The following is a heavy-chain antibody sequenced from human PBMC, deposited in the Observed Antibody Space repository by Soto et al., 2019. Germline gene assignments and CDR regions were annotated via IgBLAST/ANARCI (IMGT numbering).Heavy chain of an antibody. CDR3: ARARPYDYSNYFLDY. V-gene: IGHV4-31*03. J-gene: IGHJ4*02. Sequence: SETLSLTCTVSGGSISSGGYYWSWIRQHPGKGLEWIGYIYYSGSTYYNPSLKSRVTISVDTSKNQFSLKLSSVTAADTAVYYCARARPYDYSNYFLDYWGQGTLVTVSS. CDR2: IYYSGST. CDR1: GGSISSGGYY. D-gene: IGHD4-4*01.